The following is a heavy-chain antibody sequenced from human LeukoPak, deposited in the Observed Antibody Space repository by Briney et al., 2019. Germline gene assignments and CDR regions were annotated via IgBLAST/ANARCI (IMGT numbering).Heavy chain of an antibody. D-gene: IGHD3-22*01. CDR1: VFTFSNAW. Sequence: GGALRLSCAASVFTFSNAWMNWVRQAPGKGLEGVGRSKSKTDGGTTDYAAAVKGRFTISRDDAKSTLSLQMNSLKTEDTEVYYCTTDPSASTYYYDSSGYYNRFDYWGQGTLVTVSS. V-gene: IGHV3-15*01. CDR2: SKSKTDGGTT. CDR3: TTDPSASTYYYDSSGYYNRFDY. J-gene: IGHJ4*02.